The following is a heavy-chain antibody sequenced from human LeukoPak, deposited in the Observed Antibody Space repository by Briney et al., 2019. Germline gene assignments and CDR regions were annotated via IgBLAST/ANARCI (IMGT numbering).Heavy chain of an antibody. D-gene: IGHD3-10*01. Sequence: GGSLRLSCAASGFTFSTDNMSWVRQVPGKGLEWVCVVYSGSDGTNHAGSVRGRFTISKDDSKNMVYLQINNLRREDAAVYYCTKRSRGYYDYRGEGTVVTVSS. CDR1: GFTFSTDN. V-gene: IGHV3-66*02. J-gene: IGHJ4*02. CDR3: TKRSRGYYDY. CDR2: VYSGSDGT.